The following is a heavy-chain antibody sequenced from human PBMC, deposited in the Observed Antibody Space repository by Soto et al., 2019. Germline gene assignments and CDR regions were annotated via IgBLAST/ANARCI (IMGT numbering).Heavy chain of an antibody. Sequence: SETLSLTCIVSSGSITSSSYYWGWIRQPPGKGLQWIGSIYYSGSTYYNPSLKSRVTISVDTAKNQFSLNLRSVTAADTAVYYCAGESNYDWFDPWGQGTLVTVSS. CDR1: SGSITSSSYY. CDR2: IYYSGST. V-gene: IGHV4-39*01. D-gene: IGHD4-4*01. J-gene: IGHJ5*02. CDR3: AGESNYDWFDP.